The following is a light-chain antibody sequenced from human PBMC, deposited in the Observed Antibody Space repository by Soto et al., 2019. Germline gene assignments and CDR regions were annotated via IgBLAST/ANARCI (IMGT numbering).Light chain of an antibody. V-gene: IGLV1-44*01. CDR2: SNN. CDR1: NTNIGSNT. CDR3: AAWDDRLNAYL. Sequence: QLVLTQPPSASGTPGQRVSISCSGSNTNIGSNTVNWYQQLPGTAPKRLIYSNNQRPSGVPDRISGSKSGTSASLAISGLQSEDEADYYCAAWDDRLNAYLFGTGTKLTVL. J-gene: IGLJ1*01.